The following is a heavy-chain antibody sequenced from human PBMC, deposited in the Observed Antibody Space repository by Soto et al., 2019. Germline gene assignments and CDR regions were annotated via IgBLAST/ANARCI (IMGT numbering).Heavy chain of an antibody. Sequence: SQQISWKGAVCSFGSYRSSWMRQITGKGLEWMGRIDPSDSYTNYSPSFQGHVTISADKSISTAYLQWSSLKASDTAMYYCARGYCSGGSCYILYYYYGMDVWGQGTTVTGSS. V-gene: IGHV5-10-1*01. D-gene: IGHD2-15*01. CDR2: IDPSDSYT. CDR1: VCSFGSYR. CDR3: ARGYCSGGSCYILYYYYGMDV. J-gene: IGHJ6*02.